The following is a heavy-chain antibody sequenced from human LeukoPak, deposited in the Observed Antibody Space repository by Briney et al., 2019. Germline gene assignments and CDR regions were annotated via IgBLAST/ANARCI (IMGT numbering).Heavy chain of an antibody. CDR2: ISLDGSNK. J-gene: IGHJ4*02. Sequence: GGSLRLSCAASGFPFSSFAMHWVRQDPGKRLAWVAVISLDGSNKYYADSVKGRFTISRDNSKNTLYLQMNSLRAEDTAVYYCARDPTTRSNQPQFYFDFCGQGTLVTVSS. V-gene: IGHV3-30*04. D-gene: IGHD4-17*01. CDR1: GFPFSSFA. CDR3: ARDPTTRSNQPQFYFDF.